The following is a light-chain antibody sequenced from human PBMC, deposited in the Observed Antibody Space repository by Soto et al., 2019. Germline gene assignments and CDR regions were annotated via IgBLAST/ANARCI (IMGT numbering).Light chain of an antibody. Sequence: QSVLTQPPFASGSPGQSVTFSCTGTSSDIGAYVSWYQHHPGKAPKLVISEVNKRPSGVPDRFSGSKSGNTASLTVSGLQAEDEADYYCGSYAGNNIFLFGGGTKVTVL. CDR3: GSYAGNNIFL. CDR1: SSDIGAY. CDR2: EVN. V-gene: IGLV2-8*01. J-gene: IGLJ2*01.